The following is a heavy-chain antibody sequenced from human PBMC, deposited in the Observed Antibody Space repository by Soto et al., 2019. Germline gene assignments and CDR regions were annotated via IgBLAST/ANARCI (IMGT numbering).Heavy chain of an antibody. CDR3: ALYSITIFGVVNNWFDP. CDR2: IYYSGST. J-gene: IGHJ5*02. Sequence: PSETLSLTCTVSGGSISSSSYYWGWIRQPPGKGLEWIGSIYYSGSTYYNPSLKSRVTISVDTSKNQFSLKLSSVTAADTAVYYCALYSITIFGVVNNWFDPWGQGTLVTVSS. CDR1: GGSISSSSYY. D-gene: IGHD3-3*01. V-gene: IGHV4-39*01.